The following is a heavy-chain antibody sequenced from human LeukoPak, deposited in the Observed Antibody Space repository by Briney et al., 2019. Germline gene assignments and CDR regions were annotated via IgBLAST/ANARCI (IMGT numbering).Heavy chain of an antibody. D-gene: IGHD3-3*01. J-gene: IGHJ4*02. CDR1: GGSFSGYY. V-gene: IGHV4-34*01. CDR2: INHSGST. CDR3: ARRPQWVFGMGPTRYYFDY. Sequence: KPSETLSLTCAVYGGSFSGYYWSWIRQPPGKGLEWIGEINHSGSTNYNPSLKSRVTISVDTSKNQFSLKLSYVTAADTAVCYCARRPQWVFGMGPTRYYFDYWGQGTLVTVSS.